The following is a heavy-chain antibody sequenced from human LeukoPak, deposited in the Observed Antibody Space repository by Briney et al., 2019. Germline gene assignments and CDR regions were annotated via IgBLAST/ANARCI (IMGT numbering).Heavy chain of an antibody. J-gene: IGHJ3*02. Sequence: GGSLRLSCAASGFTFSSYWMHWVRQAPGKGLVWVSRISTDGSSAIYADSVKGRFTISRDNSKNTLYLQMNSLRAEDTAVYYCAKGIVPAPNGAFDIWGQGTMVTVSS. CDR1: GFTFSSYW. D-gene: IGHD2-2*01. V-gene: IGHV3-74*01. CDR3: AKGIVPAPNGAFDI. CDR2: ISTDGSSA.